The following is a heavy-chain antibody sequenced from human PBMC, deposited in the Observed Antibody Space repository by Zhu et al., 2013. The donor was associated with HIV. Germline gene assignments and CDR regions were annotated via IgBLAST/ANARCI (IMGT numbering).Heavy chain of an antibody. CDR1: GYTFTSYD. CDR2: MNPNSGNT. CDR3: ARGTGWNYLVTSPMIDY. V-gene: IGHV1-8*01. J-gene: IGHJ4*02. Sequence: QVQLVQSGAEVKKPGALVKVSCKASGYTFTSYDINWVRQATGQGLEWMGWMNPNSGNTGYAQKFQGRVTMTRNTSISTAYMELSSLRSEDTAVYYCARGTGWNYLVTSPMIDYWGQGTLVTVSS. D-gene: IGHD1-7*01.